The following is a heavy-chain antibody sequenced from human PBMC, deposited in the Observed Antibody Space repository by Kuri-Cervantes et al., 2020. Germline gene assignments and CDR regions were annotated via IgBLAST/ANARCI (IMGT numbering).Heavy chain of an antibody. CDR2: INHSGST. Sequence: SETLSLTCAVYGGSFSGYYWSWIRQPPGKGLEWIGEINHSGSTNYNPSLKSRVTISVNTSKDQFSLKLSSVTAADTAVYYCARGALRRIAAAGTVDWFDPWGQGTLVTVSS. D-gene: IGHD6-13*01. J-gene: IGHJ5*02. V-gene: IGHV4-34*01. CDR1: GGSFSGYY. CDR3: ARGALRRIAAAGTVDWFDP.